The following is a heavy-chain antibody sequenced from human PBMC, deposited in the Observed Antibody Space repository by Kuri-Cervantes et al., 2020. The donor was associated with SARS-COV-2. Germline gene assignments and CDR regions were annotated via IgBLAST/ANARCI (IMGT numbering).Heavy chain of an antibody. V-gene: IGHV3-13*05. CDR2: IGTAGDP. CDR3: AKALRIVVVPAALGFDYYYGMDV. Sequence: GGSLRLSCAASGFTFSSYDTHWVRQATGKGLEWVSAIGTAGDPYYADSVKGRFTISRDNSKNTLYLQMNSLRAEDTAVYYCAKALRIVVVPAALGFDYYYGMDVWGQGTTVTVSS. D-gene: IGHD2-2*01. CDR1: GFTFSSYD. J-gene: IGHJ6*02.